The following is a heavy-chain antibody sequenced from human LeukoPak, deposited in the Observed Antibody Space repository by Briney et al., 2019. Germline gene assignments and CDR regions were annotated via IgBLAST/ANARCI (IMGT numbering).Heavy chain of an antibody. V-gene: IGHV3-30*02. CDR2: IRYDGSIK. CDR3: AKDDSYGSGPYGMDV. D-gene: IGHD3-10*01. Sequence: GGSLRLSCAASGFTYSSYGMHWVRQAPGKGLERVAFIRYDGSIKYYADSVKGRFTISRDNSKNTLYLQMNSLRAEDTAVYYCAKDDSYGSGPYGMDVWGQGTTVTVSS. CDR1: GFTYSSYG. J-gene: IGHJ6*02.